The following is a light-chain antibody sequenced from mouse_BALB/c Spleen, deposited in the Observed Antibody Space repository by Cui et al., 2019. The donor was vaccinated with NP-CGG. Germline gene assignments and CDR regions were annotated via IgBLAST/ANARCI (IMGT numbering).Light chain of an antibody. J-gene: IGLJ1*01. CDR2: GTN. CDR3: ALWYSNHWV. Sequence: QAVVTHESAPTTSPGETVTLTCRSSTGAVTTSNYANWVQEKPDHLFTGLIGGTNNRAPGFPARFSGSLIGDKAALTITGAQTEDEAIYFCALWYSNHWVFGGGTKLTVL. V-gene: IGLV1*01. CDR1: TGAVTTSNY.